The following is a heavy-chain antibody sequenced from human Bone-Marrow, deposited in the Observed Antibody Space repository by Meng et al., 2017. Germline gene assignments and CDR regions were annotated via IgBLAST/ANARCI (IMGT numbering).Heavy chain of an antibody. CDR3: ARDGDTTMALYYFDS. J-gene: IGHJ4*02. CDR2: LDPHTGNA. Sequence: ASVKVSCKASGYTFTDYHLHWLRQAPGQGLEWMGRLDPHTGNANYAQAFQGRVTMTGDTSIKTAYMELSRLTSDDTAVYFCARDGDTTMALYYFDSWGQGTLVTGSS. D-gene: IGHD5-18*01. CDR1: GYTFTDYH. V-gene: IGHV1-2*06.